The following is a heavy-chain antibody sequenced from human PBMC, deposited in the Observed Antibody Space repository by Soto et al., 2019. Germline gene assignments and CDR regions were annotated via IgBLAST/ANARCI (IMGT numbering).Heavy chain of an antibody. D-gene: IGHD3-10*01. CDR3: ARAQGSGFLVS. J-gene: IGHJ4*02. CDR2: IYYSGST. V-gene: IGHV4-30-4*01. CDR1: GGSISSGDYY. Sequence: QVQLQESGPGLVKPSQTLSLTCTVSGGSISSGDYYWSWIRQPPGKGLEWIGYIYYSGSTYYNPYVKSRVTISVATSTNQFSLKLSSVTAADTAVYYCARAQGSGFLVSWGQGTLVTVSS.